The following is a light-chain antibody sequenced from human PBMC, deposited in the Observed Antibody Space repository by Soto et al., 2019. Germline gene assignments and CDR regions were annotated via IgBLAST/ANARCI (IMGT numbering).Light chain of an antibody. CDR1: YDISSS. CDR2: DSS. CDR3: QQLSHYQST. J-gene: IGKJ2*01. Sequence: DILLTQSPSFLSASVEDRVTISCRASYDISSSLAWYQQEPGKPPKLLIYDSSTLQTGVPSRFSGSGSGRKFTLTIRGLQFGDFVTYFCQQLSHYQSTFGQGTKLEI. V-gene: IGKV1-9*01.